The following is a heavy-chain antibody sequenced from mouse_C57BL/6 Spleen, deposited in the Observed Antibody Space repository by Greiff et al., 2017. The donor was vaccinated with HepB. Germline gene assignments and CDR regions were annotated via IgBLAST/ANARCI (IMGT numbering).Heavy chain of an antibody. V-gene: IGHV1-26*01. CDR3: ARWGLRLGAWFAY. CDR2: INPNNGGT. D-gene: IGHD2-4*01. Sequence: EVQLQQSGPELVKPGASVKISCKASGYTFTDYYMNWVKQSHGKSLEWIGDINPNNGGTSYNQKFKGKATLTVDKSSSTAYMELRSLTSEDSAVYYCARWGLRLGAWFAYWGQGTLVTVSA. CDR1: GYTFTDYY. J-gene: IGHJ3*01.